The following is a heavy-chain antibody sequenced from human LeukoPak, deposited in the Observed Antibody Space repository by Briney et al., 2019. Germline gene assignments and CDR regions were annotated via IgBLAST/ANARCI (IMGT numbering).Heavy chain of an antibody. CDR3: ARRTGTYYDDSSGYSPWRYYDY. CDR2: VYSSGTI. CDR1: GGSISSNY. V-gene: IGHV4-4*07. Sequence: SETLSLTCSVSGGSISSNYWSWIRQPDGKGLEWIGRVYSSGTITYNPYLHRRVTMSVDTSKNKFSLKMSSVTAADTALFYCARRTGTYYDDSSGYSPWRYYDYWGQGTLVTVSS. D-gene: IGHD3-22*01. J-gene: IGHJ4*02.